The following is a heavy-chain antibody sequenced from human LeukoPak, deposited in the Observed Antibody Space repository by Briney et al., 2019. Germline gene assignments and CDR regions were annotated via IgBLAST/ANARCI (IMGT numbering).Heavy chain of an antibody. Sequence: ASVKVSCXASGGTFSSYAISWVRQAPGQGLEWMGGIIPIFGTANYAQKFQGRVTITTDESTSTAYMELSSLRSEDTAVYYCATNPHRATVTTLDYWGQGTLVTVSS. CDR1: GGTFSSYA. D-gene: IGHD4-17*01. V-gene: IGHV1-69*05. CDR2: IIPIFGTA. CDR3: ATNPHRATVTTLDY. J-gene: IGHJ4*02.